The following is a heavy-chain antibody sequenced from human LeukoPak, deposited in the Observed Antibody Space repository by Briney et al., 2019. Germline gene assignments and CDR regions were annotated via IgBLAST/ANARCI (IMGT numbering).Heavy chain of an antibody. CDR1: GFTFSDYY. Sequence: PGGSLRLSCAASGFTFSDYYMSWIRQAPGKGLEWVSYISSASSYTSYADSVKGRFTISRDNAKNSLYLQMNSLRAEDTAVYYCAKETSGSYGTLYYYYYGMDVWGQGTTVTVSS. CDR3: AKETSGSYGTLYYYYYGMDV. CDR2: ISSASSYT. J-gene: IGHJ6*02. D-gene: IGHD3-10*01. V-gene: IGHV3-11*06.